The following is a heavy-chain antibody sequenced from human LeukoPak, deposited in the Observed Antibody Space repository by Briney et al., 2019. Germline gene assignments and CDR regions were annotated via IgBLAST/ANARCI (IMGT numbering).Heavy chain of an antibody. D-gene: IGHD4-17*01. CDR2: MNPNSGNT. CDR3: ARGTAYGDYVDY. J-gene: IGHJ4*02. Sequence: GASVKVSCKASGYTFTSYDFNWVRQATGQGPEWMGWMNPNSGNTGYAQKFQGRVTITRDTSASTAYMELSSLRSEDTAVYYCARGTAYGDYVDYWGQGTLVTVSS. CDR1: GYTFTSYD. V-gene: IGHV1-8*01.